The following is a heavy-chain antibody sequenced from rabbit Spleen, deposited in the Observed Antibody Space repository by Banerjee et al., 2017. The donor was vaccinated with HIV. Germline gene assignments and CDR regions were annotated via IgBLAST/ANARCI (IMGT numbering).Heavy chain of an antibody. J-gene: IGHJ4*01. D-gene: IGHD3-1*01. CDR3: ARDPNSADNMRNFDL. Sequence: QSLEESGGGLVKPGGTLTLTCTASGVSFSSSSYMCWVRQAPGKGLEWIACIDVAKSGSTYYGSWAKGRFTISKTSSTTVTLQMTSLTAADTATYFCARDPNSADNMRNFDLWGPGTLVTVS. CDR2: IDVAKSGST. V-gene: IGHV1S40*01. CDR1: GVSFSSSSY.